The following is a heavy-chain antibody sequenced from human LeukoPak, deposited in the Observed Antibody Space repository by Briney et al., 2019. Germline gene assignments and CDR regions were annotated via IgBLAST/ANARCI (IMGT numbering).Heavy chain of an antibody. D-gene: IGHD1-14*01. CDR3: ATETIGRHYDY. J-gene: IGHJ4*02. CDR2: IGPTGTDR. CDR1: GFTFSSCG. Sequence: GGSLRLSCAASGFTFSSCGFNWVRQAPGKGLEWVSSIGPTGTDRYYADSVRGRFTISRDNAKNSMYLQMDSRRDEDTAVYYCATETIGRHYDYWGQGTLLTVSS. V-gene: IGHV3-21*01.